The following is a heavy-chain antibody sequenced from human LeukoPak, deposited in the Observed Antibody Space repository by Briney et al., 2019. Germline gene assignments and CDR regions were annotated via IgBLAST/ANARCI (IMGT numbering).Heavy chain of an antibody. Sequence: KPSETLSLTCTVSGGSISSSSYYWGWIRQPPGKGLEWIGSIYYSETTYYNPSLKSRVTISVDTSKNQFSLRLSSVTAADTAVYYCARQRYYGSGSYSLNWFDPWGQGTLVTVSS. J-gene: IGHJ5*02. CDR1: GGSISSSSYY. V-gene: IGHV4-39*01. D-gene: IGHD3-10*01. CDR2: IYYSETT. CDR3: ARQRYYGSGSYSLNWFDP.